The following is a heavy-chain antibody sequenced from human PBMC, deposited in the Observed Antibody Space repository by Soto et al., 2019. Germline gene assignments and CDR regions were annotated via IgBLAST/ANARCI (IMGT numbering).Heavy chain of an antibody. J-gene: IGHJ4*02. V-gene: IGHV4-31*03. D-gene: IGHD3-16*01. CDR1: GGSISSGGYY. CDR3: ARDVARGGNFDY. Sequence: QVQLQESGPGLVKPSQTLSLTCTVSGGSISSGGYYWSWIRQHPGKGLEWIGYIYYSGSTYYNPARKSRVTTPVETSKNQCSLTLGPLTAADTAVYDGARDVARGGNFDYWGQGTLVTVSS. CDR2: IYYSGST.